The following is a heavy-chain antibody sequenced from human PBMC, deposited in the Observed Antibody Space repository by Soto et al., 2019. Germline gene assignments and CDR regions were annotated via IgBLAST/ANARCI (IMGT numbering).Heavy chain of an antibody. CDR2: ISSGGTFI. J-gene: IGHJ5*02. CDR1: GFTFSDYC. Sequence: DVQLVESGGGLVKPGGSLRLSCAASGFTFSDYCMNWVRQAPGKGLEWVASISSGGTFIYYADSVRGRFTISRDNAESSLYLQMNSLRAEDTAVYYCARTIIAFGEVIAPHWFDPWGQGTLVTVSS. D-gene: IGHD3-16*02. V-gene: IGHV3-21*01. CDR3: ARTIIAFGEVIAPHWFDP.